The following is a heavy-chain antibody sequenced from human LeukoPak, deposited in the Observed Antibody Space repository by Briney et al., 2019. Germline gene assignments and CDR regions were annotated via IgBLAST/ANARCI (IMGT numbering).Heavy chain of an antibody. CDR3: AKVGTYEILTGYSPHLDY. CDR1: GGTFSSYA. CDR2: IIPTLDTA. Sequence: SVKVSCKASGGTFSSYAISWVRQAPGQGLEWMGRIIPTLDTANYTQKFQGRVTITADRSTNTAYMELRSLRSDDTAVYYCAKVGTYEILTGYSPHLDYWGQGTLVTVSS. V-gene: IGHV1-69*04. J-gene: IGHJ4*02. D-gene: IGHD3-9*01.